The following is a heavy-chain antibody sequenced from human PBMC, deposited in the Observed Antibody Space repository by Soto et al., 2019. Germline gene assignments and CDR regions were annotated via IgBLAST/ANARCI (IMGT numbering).Heavy chain of an antibody. CDR3: ARGRYGDY. CDR2: ISAHNGNT. Sequence: QVHLVQSGAEVKKSGASVKVSCKGSGYDFTTYGITWVRQAPGQGLEWMAWISAHNGNTDYAQKLQGRVTVTRDTPRSTAYMELGSLRSDDTAVYYCARGRYGDYWGQGALVTVSS. D-gene: IGHD1-1*01. V-gene: IGHV1-18*01. CDR1: GYDFTTYG. J-gene: IGHJ4*02.